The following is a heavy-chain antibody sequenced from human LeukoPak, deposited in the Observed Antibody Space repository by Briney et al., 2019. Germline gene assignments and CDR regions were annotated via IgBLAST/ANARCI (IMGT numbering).Heavy chain of an antibody. CDR1: GFTVSSNY. J-gene: IGHJ4*02. V-gene: IGHV3-53*01. Sequence: GGSLRLSCAASGFTVSSNYMSWVRQAPGKGLEWVSVIYSGGSTYYADSVKGRFTISRDNSKNTLYLQMNSLRAGDTAVYYCARVVRGVAYYWGQGTLVTVSS. D-gene: IGHD3-10*02. CDR2: IYSGGST. CDR3: ARVVRGVAYY.